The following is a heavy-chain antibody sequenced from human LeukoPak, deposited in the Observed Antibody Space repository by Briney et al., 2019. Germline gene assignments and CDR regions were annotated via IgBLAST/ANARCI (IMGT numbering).Heavy chain of an antibody. CDR1: GFTFSSYA. V-gene: IGHV3-23*01. D-gene: IGHD2/OR15-2a*01. Sequence: PGGSLRLSCAASGFTFSSYAMSWVRQAPGKGLEWVSDISGSGGSTYYADSVKGRFTISRDNAKNSLYLQMNSLRAEDTAVYYCARAPKSIHHYYYYIDVWGKGTTVTVSS. CDR2: ISGSGGST. CDR3: ARAPKSIHHYYYYIDV. J-gene: IGHJ6*03.